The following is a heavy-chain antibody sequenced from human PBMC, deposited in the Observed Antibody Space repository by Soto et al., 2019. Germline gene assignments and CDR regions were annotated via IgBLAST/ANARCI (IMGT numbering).Heavy chain of an antibody. CDR3: ARDLFDCSSTSCYHYYYGMDV. D-gene: IGHD2-2*01. CDR2: FNAEDGNT. Sequence: ASVKVSCKVSGHTLTELSMHWVRQAPGKGLEWMGWFNAEDGNTKYSQKFQGRVTITRDTSASTAYMELSSLRSEDTAVYYCARDLFDCSSTSCYHYYYGMDVWGQGTTVTVSS. CDR1: GHTLTELS. J-gene: IGHJ6*02. V-gene: IGHV1-3*01.